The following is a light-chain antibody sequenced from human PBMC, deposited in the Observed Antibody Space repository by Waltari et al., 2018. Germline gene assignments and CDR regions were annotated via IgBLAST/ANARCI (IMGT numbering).Light chain of an antibody. V-gene: IGLV2-18*02. J-gene: IGLJ2*01. CDR3: SSYTSSSTLV. Sequence: QSALTQPPSVFGSPGQSATIPGTGTSSDVGSYNRFPWYHQPPGTTPKLMIYEVSNRPSGVPDRFSGSKSGNTASLTISGLQAEDEADYYCSSYTSSSTLVFGGGTKLTVL. CDR1: SSDVGSYNR. CDR2: EVS.